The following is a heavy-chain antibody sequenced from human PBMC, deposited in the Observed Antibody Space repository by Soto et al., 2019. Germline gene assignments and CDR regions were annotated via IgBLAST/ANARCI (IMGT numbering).Heavy chain of an antibody. D-gene: IGHD6-19*01. CDR2: INHSGST. Sequence: LETLSHTCTVSGGSISGYYCSWIRQPTGKGLEWIGEINHSGSTNYNPSLKGRVTISVDTSKNQFSLKLKSVTAADTAIYYCARRTVNIRTFYSGLKTHCFDYWGQGAPLTVSS. CDR3: ARRTVNIRTFYSGLKTHCFDY. J-gene: IGHJ4*02. CDR1: GGSISGYY. V-gene: IGHV4-59*08.